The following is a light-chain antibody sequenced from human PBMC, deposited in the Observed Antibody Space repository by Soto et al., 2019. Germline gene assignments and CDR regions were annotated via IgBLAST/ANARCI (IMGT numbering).Light chain of an antibody. CDR1: SSGVGGFIF. Sequence: QSALTQPASVSGSPGQSITISCTGTSSGVGGFIFVSWYQQHPGRAPKLMIYDVSNRPSGVSNRFSGSKSGNTASLTISGLQADDDADYYCVSYTTSASYVFGTGTKVTVL. J-gene: IGLJ1*01. CDR3: VSYTTSASYV. V-gene: IGLV2-14*01. CDR2: DVS.